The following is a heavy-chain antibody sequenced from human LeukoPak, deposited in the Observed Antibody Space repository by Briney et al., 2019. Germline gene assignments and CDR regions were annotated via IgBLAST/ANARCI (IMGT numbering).Heavy chain of an antibody. D-gene: IGHD3-22*01. CDR1: GGSISSYY. V-gene: IGHV4-59*01. CDR3: AREGFDSSGYARFDY. CDR2: IYYSGST. J-gene: IGHJ4*02. Sequence: SETLSLTCTVSGGSISSYYCSWIRQPPGKGLEWIGYIYYSGSTNYNPSLKSRVTISVDTSKNQFSLKLSSVTAADTAVYYCAREGFDSSGYARFDYWGQGTLVTVSS.